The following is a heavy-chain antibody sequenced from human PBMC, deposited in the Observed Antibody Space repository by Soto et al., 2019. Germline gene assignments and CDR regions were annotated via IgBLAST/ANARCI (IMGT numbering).Heavy chain of an antibody. J-gene: IGHJ5*02. V-gene: IGHV3-23*01. CDR2: ISGSGFKK. CDR3: AKNQGVELVPLATVDWFDP. CDR1: GFIFENFG. D-gene: IGHD1-26*01. Sequence: GGSLRLSCAASGFIFENFGVSWVRQAPGKGLEWVSSISGSGFKKYYADSVKGRFTISRDNSKSTVYLELNNLSAEDTAVYHCAKNQGVELVPLATVDWFDPWGQGSVVTVSS.